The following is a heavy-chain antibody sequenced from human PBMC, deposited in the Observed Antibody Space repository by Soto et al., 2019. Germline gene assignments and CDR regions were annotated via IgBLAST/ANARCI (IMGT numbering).Heavy chain of an antibody. Sequence: PGGSLRLSCAASGFTFSSYAMSWVRQAPGKGLEWVSAISGSGGSTYYADSVKGRFTISRDNSKNTLYLQMNSLRAEDTAVYYCAKDSGGDFDWLLYPPLFDYWGQGTLVTVSS. D-gene: IGHD3-9*01. CDR2: ISGSGGST. CDR1: GFTFSSYA. V-gene: IGHV3-23*01. J-gene: IGHJ4*02. CDR3: AKDSGGDFDWLLYPPLFDY.